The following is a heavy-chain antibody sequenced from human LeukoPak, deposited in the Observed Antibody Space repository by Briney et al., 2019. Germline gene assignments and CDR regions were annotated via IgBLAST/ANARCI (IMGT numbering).Heavy chain of an antibody. Sequence: GGSLRLSCAASAFTFTGYWLSWVRQAPGKGLEWVSLISGDGGSTYYADSVKGRFTISRDNSKNSLYLQMNSLRTEDTALYYCAKDDRPGNWFDPWGQGTLVTVSS. CDR2: ISGDGGST. V-gene: IGHV3-43*02. CDR3: AKDDRPGNWFDP. J-gene: IGHJ5*02. CDR1: AFTFTGYW.